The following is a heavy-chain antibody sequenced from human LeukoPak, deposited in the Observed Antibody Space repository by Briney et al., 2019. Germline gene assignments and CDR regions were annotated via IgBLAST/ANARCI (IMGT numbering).Heavy chain of an antibody. V-gene: IGHV1-24*01. CDR1: GYTLTELS. CDR2: FDPEDGET. J-gene: IGHJ4*02. D-gene: IGHD1-1*01. CDR3: ATGALERLPRGYYFDY. Sequence: ASVKVSCKVSGYTLTELSMHWVRQAPGKGLEWMGGFDPEDGETIYAQKFQGRVTMTEDTSTDTAYMELSSLRSEDTAVYYCATGALERLPRGYYFDYWGQGTLVTVSS.